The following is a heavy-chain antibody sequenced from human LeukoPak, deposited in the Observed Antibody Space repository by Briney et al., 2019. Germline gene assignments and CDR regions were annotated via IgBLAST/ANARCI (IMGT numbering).Heavy chain of an antibody. CDR3: ASRSSSRLGFDY. D-gene: IGHD6-13*01. CDR2: IYYSGST. Sequence: PSETLSLTCTVSGGSISSSSYYWGWIRQPPGKGLEWIGSIYYSGSTYYNPSLKSRVTISVDTSKNQFSLKLSSVTAADTAVYYCASRSSSRLGFDYWGQGTLVTVSS. CDR1: GGSISSSSYY. V-gene: IGHV4-39*07. J-gene: IGHJ4*02.